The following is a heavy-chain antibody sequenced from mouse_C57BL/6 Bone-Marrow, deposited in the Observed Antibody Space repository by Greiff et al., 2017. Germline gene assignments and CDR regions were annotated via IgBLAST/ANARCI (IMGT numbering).Heavy chain of an antibody. CDR2: IYPRSGNT. CDR1: GYTFTSYG. Sequence: QVQLKQSGAELARPGASVKLSCKASGYTFTSYGISWVKQRTGQGLEWIGEIYPRSGNTYYNEKFKGKATLIADKSSSPAYMELRSLTSEDSAVYFCASITTVVEDYAMDYWGQGTSVTVSS. CDR3: ASITTVVEDYAMDY. D-gene: IGHD1-1*01. V-gene: IGHV1-81*01. J-gene: IGHJ4*01.